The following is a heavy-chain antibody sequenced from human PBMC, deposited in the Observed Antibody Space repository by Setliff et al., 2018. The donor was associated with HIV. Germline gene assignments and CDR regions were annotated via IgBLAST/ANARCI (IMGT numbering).Heavy chain of an antibody. CDR3: ARSETYNWAYGMDV. J-gene: IGHJ6*02. Sequence: AGGSLRLSCAASGFTFSSYEMNWVRQAPGKGLEWVSYISSSDNTIHYADSVRGRFTISRDNAKNSLYLQMNSLRAEDTALYYCARSETYNWAYGMDVGGQGTTVTVSS. V-gene: IGHV3-48*03. CDR2: ISSSDNTI. CDR1: GFTFSSYE. D-gene: IGHD1-1*01.